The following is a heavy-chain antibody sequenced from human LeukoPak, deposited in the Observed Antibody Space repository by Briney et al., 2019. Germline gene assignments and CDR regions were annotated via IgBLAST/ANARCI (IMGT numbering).Heavy chain of an antibody. CDR2: ISSSRSYI. Sequence: GGSLRLSCAASGFTFSSYSMNWVRQAPGKGLEWVSSISSSRSYIYYADSVKGRFTISRDNAKNSLYLQMNSLRAEDTAVYYCARDLVRGAFDIWGQGTMVTVSS. V-gene: IGHV3-21*01. CDR3: ARDLVRGAFDI. D-gene: IGHD3-10*01. CDR1: GFTFSSYS. J-gene: IGHJ3*02.